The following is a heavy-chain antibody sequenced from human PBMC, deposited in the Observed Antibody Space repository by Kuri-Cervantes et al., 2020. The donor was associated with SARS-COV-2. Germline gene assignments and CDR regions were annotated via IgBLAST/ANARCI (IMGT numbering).Heavy chain of an antibody. CDR3: ARAPYNRNRYYFDY. J-gene: IGHJ4*02. V-gene: IGHV3-21*01. D-gene: IGHD1-14*01. CDR2: ISSSSSYI. CDR1: GFTFSSYS. Sequence: GEPLKISCASSGFTFSSYSMNWVRQAPGKGLEWVSSISSSSSYIYYADSVKDRFTISTDNAQNSLYLQMNSLRAEDTAVYYCARAPYNRNRYYFDYWGQGTLVTVSS.